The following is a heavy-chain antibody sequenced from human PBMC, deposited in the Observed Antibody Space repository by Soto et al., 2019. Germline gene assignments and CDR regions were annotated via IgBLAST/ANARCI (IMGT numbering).Heavy chain of an antibody. CDR3: VRVGGSGWTLDF. CDR1: GYTFTAFA. V-gene: IGHV1-3*01. D-gene: IGHD6-25*01. Sequence: GASVKVSCKTSGYTFTAFAVHWVRQAYGQRLEWTGWINVGNGDTKSSQNLQGRVTITRDTSASTVYMELSSLRSEDTAVYYCVRVGGSGWTLDFWGQGTLVTVSS. J-gene: IGHJ4*02. CDR2: INVGNGDT.